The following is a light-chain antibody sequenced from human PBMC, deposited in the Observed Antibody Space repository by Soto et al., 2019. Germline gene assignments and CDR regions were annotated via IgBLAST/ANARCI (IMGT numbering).Light chain of an antibody. CDR3: EQYGTSPWT. CDR2: GAS. J-gene: IGKJ1*01. Sequence: EIVLTQSPGTLSLSPGERATLSCRASQTVVSSYLAWYQQKTSQAPRLLIYGASSRATGIPDRFSGSGSGTDFTLTISRLEPEDFAVYYCEQYGTSPWTFGQGTKVEIK. V-gene: IGKV3-20*01. CDR1: QTVVSSY.